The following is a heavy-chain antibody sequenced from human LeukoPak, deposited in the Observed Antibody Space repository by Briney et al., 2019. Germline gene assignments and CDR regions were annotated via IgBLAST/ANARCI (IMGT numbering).Heavy chain of an antibody. CDR2: IKIKTDGETT. Sequence: PGGSLRLSCAASGFTFTNTWMSWVRQAPGKGLEWVGRIKIKTDGETTDYAAPVQGRFTISRDDSKNTLYLQMNSLRAEDTAVYYCAKEQGYYDILTGGGLDYWGQGTLVTVSS. V-gene: IGHV3-15*01. J-gene: IGHJ4*02. CDR3: AKEQGYYDILTGGGLDY. D-gene: IGHD3-9*01. CDR1: GFTFTNTW.